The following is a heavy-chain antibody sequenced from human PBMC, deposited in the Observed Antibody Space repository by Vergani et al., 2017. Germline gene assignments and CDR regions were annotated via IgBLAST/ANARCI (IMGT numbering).Heavy chain of an antibody. V-gene: IGHV4-59*08. Sequence: QVQLQESGPGLVKPSETLSLTCTVSGGSISSYYWSWIRQPPGKGLEWIGYIYYSGSTNYNPSLKSRVTISVDTSKNQFSLKLSSVTAADTAVYYRARHPRIAAAGIYYFDYWGQGTLVTVSS. CDR2: IYYSGST. J-gene: IGHJ4*02. D-gene: IGHD6-13*01. CDR1: GGSISSYY. CDR3: ARHPRIAAAGIYYFDY.